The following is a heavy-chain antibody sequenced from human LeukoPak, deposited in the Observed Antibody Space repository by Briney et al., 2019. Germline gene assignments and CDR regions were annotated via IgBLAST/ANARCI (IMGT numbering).Heavy chain of an antibody. D-gene: IGHD1-1*01. Sequence: RESLRLSCAASGFNFTNAWVSWVRRAPGKGLEWLGRIKSKADGGTTLHATSVEDRFAISRDDSISTRYLQMNSLKIEDTAVYYCTDPPTSLWGQGILVTVSS. J-gene: IGHJ4*02. CDR1: GFNFTNAW. V-gene: IGHV3-15*01. CDR3: TDPPTSL. CDR2: IKSKADGGTT.